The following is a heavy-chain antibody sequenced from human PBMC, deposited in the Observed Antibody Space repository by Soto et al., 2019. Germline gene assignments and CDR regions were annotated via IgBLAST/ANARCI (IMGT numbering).Heavy chain of an antibody. D-gene: IGHD4-17*01. J-gene: IGHJ4*02. CDR2: IYYSGSA. Sequence: SETLSLTCTVSEGSISSYYWSWIRQPPGKGLEWIGYIYYSGSANYNPSLKSRVTISVDTSKNQFSLKLSSATAADTAVYYCARNYGGNVDYWGQGTLVTVSS. CDR1: EGSISSYY. CDR3: ARNYGGNVDY. V-gene: IGHV4-59*08.